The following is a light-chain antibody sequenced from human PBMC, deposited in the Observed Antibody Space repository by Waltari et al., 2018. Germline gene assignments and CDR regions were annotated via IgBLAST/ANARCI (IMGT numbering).Light chain of an antibody. V-gene: IGKV3-20*01. J-gene: IGKJ1*01. Sequence: SCRASQSVRGSFTWYQQKAGQAPRLLIYGASSRATGSPDRFSGSGSGTDFSLTISRLEPEDFAVYYCQHYVRLPATFGQGTKVEI. CDR1: QSVRGS. CDR3: QHYVRLPAT. CDR2: GAS.